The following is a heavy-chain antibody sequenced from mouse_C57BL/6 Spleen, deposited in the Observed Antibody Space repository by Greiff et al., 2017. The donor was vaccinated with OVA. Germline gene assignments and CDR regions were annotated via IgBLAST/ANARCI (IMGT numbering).Heavy chain of an antibody. Sequence: VQLQQSGAELVMPGASVKLSCKASGYTFTSYWMHWVKQRPGQGLEWIGEIDPSDSYTNYNQKFKGKSTLTVDKSSSTAYMQLSSLTSEDSAVYYCARVGYGPYYFDYWGQGTTLTVAS. V-gene: IGHV1-69*01. CDR3: ARVGYGPYYFDY. J-gene: IGHJ2*01. D-gene: IGHD1-1*02. CDR2: IDPSDSYT. CDR1: GYTFTSYW.